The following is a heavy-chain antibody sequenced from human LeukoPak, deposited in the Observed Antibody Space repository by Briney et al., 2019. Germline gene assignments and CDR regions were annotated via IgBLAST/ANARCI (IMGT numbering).Heavy chain of an antibody. CDR1: GFTFNSYA. J-gene: IGHJ4*02. V-gene: IGHV3-23*01. CDR3: AKPRTSYSSSSTPPGPVDY. Sequence: GGSLRLSCAASGFTFNSYAISWVRQAPGKGLEWVSGISGSGGSTYYADSVKGRFTISRDNSKNTLFLQMNNLRAEDTALYYCAKPRTSYSSSSTPPGPVDYWGQGTLVTVSS. CDR2: ISGSGGST. D-gene: IGHD6-6*01.